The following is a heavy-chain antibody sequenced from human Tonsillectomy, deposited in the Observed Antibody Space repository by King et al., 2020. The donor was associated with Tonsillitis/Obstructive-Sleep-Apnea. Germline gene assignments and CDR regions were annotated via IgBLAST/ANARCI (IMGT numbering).Heavy chain of an antibody. Sequence: VQLVESGGGLVKPGGSLRLSCAASGFTFSNAWMNWVRQAPGKGLEWVGRIKSKTDGGTTDYAAPVKGRFTISRDDSKNTLYLQMNSLKTEDTAVYYFTTGIVVVPAAILGFDIWGQGTMVTVSS. D-gene: IGHD2-2*02. CDR1: GFTFSNAW. CDR2: IKSKTDGGTT. CDR3: TTGIVVVPAAILGFDI. V-gene: IGHV3-15*07. J-gene: IGHJ3*02.